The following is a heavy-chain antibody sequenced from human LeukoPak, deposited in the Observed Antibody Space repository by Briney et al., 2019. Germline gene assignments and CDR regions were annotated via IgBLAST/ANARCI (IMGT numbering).Heavy chain of an antibody. J-gene: IGHJ4*02. CDR3: ARVRSGSYYRVRVYYFDY. Sequence: SETLSLTCTVCGGSISSYYGRWIRQPPGKGLEWIGYIYYSGGTNYNPSLKSRVAISVDTSKNQFSLKLSSVTAADTAVYYCARVRSGSYYRVRVYYFDYWGQGTLVTVSS. V-gene: IGHV4-59*01. D-gene: IGHD1-26*01. CDR2: IYYSGGT. CDR1: GGSISSYY.